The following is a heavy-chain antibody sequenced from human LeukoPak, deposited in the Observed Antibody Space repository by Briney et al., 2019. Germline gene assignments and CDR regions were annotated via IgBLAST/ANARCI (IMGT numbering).Heavy chain of an antibody. CDR2: IYYSGST. CDR3: ARHLQDTAMVSPLYYFDN. D-gene: IGHD5-18*01. CDR1: SGSISGSSYY. J-gene: IGHJ4*02. Sequence: SETLSLTCTVSSGSISGSSYYWGWIRQPPGKGLKWIGSIYYSGSTYYIPSLKSRVTISVDTSKTQFSLKLSSVTAADTAVYYCARHLQDTAMVSPLYYFDNWGQGTLVTVSS. V-gene: IGHV4-39*01.